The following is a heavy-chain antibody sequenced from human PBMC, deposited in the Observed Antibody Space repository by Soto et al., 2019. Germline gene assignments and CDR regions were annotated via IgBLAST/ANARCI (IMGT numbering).Heavy chain of an antibody. CDR1: GGSFSGYY. V-gene: IGHV4-34*01. D-gene: IGHD5-18*01. CDR3: ARVGGYSYHLYGMDV. J-gene: IGHJ6*02. CDR2: IDHGGST. Sequence: SSETLSLTCAVYGGSFSGYYWSWIRQPPGKGLEWIGEIDHGGSTNYNPSLESRVTISFDTSRNQFSLKLKSVTAADTAVYFCARVGGYSYHLYGMDVWGQGTTVTVSS.